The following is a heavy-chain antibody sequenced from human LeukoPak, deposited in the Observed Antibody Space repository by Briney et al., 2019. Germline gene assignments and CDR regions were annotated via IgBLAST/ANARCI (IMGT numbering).Heavy chain of an antibody. CDR1: GYSISSGYY. D-gene: IGHD6-6*01. CDR3: ASEIAARGWFDP. Sequence: SETLSLTRTVSGYSISSGYYWGWIRQPPGKGLEWIGSIYHSGSTYYNPSLKSRVTISVDTSKNQFSLKLSSVTAADTAVYYCASEIAARGWFDPWGQGTLVTVSS. J-gene: IGHJ5*02. V-gene: IGHV4-38-2*02. CDR2: IYHSGST.